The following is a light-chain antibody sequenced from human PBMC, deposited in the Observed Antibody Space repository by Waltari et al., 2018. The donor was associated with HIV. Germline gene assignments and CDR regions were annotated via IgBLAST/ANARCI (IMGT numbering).Light chain of an antibody. Sequence: DIQMTQSPSSLSASVGDRVTITCRTSQTISDFLNWYQQKPGKAPKLLIYAASSLQSGVPSRFSGSGSGTDFTLTISSLQPEDFATYYCQQSYRSWRFGQGTKVEIK. CDR3: QQSYRSWR. CDR1: QTISDF. CDR2: AAS. V-gene: IGKV1-39*01. J-gene: IGKJ1*01.